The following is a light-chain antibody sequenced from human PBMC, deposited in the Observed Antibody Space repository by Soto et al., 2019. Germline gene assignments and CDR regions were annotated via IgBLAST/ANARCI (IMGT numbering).Light chain of an antibody. Sequence: EIVLTQSAGTLSLSAGERATLSCRASQSVSNNYLAWYQQKPGQAPRLLIYGASNRATGIPDRFSGSGSGTDFTLTISRLETEDFAVYYCQQYGSSGTFGQGTKVDIK. CDR1: QSVSNNY. CDR3: QQYGSSGT. J-gene: IGKJ1*01. CDR2: GAS. V-gene: IGKV3-20*01.